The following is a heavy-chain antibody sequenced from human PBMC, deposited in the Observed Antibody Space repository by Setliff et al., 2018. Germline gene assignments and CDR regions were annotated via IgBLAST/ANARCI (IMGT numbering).Heavy chain of an antibody. J-gene: IGHJ4*02. Sequence: SGGSLRLSCAASGFTFSSYSMNWVRQAPGKGLEWVSSISSSSSYIYYADSVKGRFTISRDNAKNSLYLQMNSLRAEDTAVYYCARGRQQLVPTSYWGQGTLVTVSS. D-gene: IGHD6-13*01. V-gene: IGHV3-21*01. CDR2: ISSSSSYI. CDR1: GFTFSSYS. CDR3: ARGRQQLVPTSY.